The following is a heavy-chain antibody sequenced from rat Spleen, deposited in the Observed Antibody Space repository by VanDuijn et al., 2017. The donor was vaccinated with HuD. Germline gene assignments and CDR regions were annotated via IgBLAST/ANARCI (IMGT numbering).Heavy chain of an antibody. CDR2: IIYDGSAA. J-gene: IGHJ2*01. V-gene: IGHV5-7*01. CDR3: ARHSQGAYFDY. CDR1: GFTFSDYN. Sequence: EVQLAESGGGLVQPGRSLKLSCAVSGFTFSDYNMAWVRQAPKKGLEWVATIIYDGSAAYYRDSVKGRFTISRDNAKSTLYLQMDSLRSEDTATYYCARHSQGAYFDYWGQGVMVTVSS.